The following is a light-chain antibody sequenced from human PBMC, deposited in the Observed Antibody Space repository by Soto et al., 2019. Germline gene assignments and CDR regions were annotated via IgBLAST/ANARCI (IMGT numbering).Light chain of an antibody. CDR3: QQYGSNPKT. J-gene: IGKJ4*01. CDR2: GAS. CDR1: QSIRTSY. V-gene: IGKV3-20*01. Sequence: EIVLTQSPGTLSLSPGERATLSCRASQSIRTSYLAWYQQKPGQAPRLLIYGASSRHTGIPDRFSGSGSGTYFPLPISRQEPEDFAVYYCQQYGSNPKTFRGGTKVEIK.